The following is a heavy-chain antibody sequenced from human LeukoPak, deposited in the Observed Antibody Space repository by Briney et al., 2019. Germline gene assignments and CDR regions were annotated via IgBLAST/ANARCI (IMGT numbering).Heavy chain of an antibody. CDR3: AREMVYASDY. D-gene: IGHD2-8*01. CDR1: GYTFTGYF. V-gene: IGHV1-2*02. J-gene: IGHJ4*02. Sequence: ASVKVSCKASGYTFTGYFMHWVRQAPGKGLEWMGWVNPTSGGTNYAQKSQGRVAMTSDTSISTAYLELSSLNSDDTAVYYFAREMVYASDYWGGGPLVTVSS. CDR2: VNPTSGGT.